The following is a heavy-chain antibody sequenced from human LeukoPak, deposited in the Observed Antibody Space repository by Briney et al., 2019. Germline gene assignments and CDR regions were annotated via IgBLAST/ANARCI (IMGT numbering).Heavy chain of an antibody. CDR2: INPNSGGT. Sequence: ASVNVSCKASGYTFTGYYMHWVRQAPGQGLEWMGWINPNSGGTNYAQKFQGWVTMTRDTSISTAYMELSRLRSDDTAVYYCARGSLDSSGYPIWFDPWGQGTLVTVSS. V-gene: IGHV1-2*04. CDR1: GYTFTGYY. D-gene: IGHD3-22*01. J-gene: IGHJ5*02. CDR3: ARGSLDSSGYPIWFDP.